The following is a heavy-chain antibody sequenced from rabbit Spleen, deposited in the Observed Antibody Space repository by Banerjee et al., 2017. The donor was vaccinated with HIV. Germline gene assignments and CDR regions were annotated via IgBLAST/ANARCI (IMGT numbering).Heavy chain of an antibody. V-gene: IGHV1S45*01. Sequence: QQQLEESGGGLVKPGGTLTLTCKASGISVGISDYMCWVRQAPGKGLEWIACIYTTGGTTWYASWAQGRFTISKPSSTTVTLQMTSLTAADTATYFCVRDLIWSGNLWGQGTLVTVS. CDR3: VRDLIWSGNL. CDR1: GISVGISDY. CDR2: IYTTGGTT. J-gene: IGHJ4*01. D-gene: IGHD5-1*01.